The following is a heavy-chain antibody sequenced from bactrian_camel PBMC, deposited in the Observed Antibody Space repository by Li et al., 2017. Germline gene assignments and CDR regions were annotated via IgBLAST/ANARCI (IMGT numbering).Heavy chain of an antibody. CDR2: IDHSGMT. D-gene: IGHD3*01. CDR3: AAKATDCSQWNAYFY. V-gene: IGHV3S57*01. CDR1: GRPYSRWC. Sequence: HVQLVESGGDSVQAGGSLRLSCAHSGRPYSRWCMGWFREVSGKEREGLATIDHSGMTAYADSVKGRFTISKDNAKNTVYLQMDSLEPEDTGMYFCAAKATDCSQWNAYFYFGRGTQVTVS. J-gene: IGHJ4*01.